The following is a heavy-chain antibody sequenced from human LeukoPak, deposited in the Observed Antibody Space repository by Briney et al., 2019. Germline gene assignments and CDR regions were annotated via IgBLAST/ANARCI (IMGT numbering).Heavy chain of an antibody. V-gene: IGHV3-11*01. CDR3: ATDGAGFDT. CDR1: GFTFNDLY. CDR2: INLGGNNT. Sequence: GGSLRLSCAASGFTFNDLYTSGTPQAPGKGREWLSYINLGGNNTQYADSLKGRFTISRDNAKKSLYLEMNKLRSEHRPLYYCATDGAGFDTGGQGGLVTVSA. J-gene: IGHJ5*02.